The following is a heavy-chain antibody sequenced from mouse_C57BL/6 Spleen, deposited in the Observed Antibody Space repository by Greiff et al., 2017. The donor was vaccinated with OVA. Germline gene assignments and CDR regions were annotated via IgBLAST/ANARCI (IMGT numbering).Heavy chain of an antibody. CDR1: GFTFSDYG. J-gene: IGHJ4*01. Sequence: EVQGVESGGGLVQPGGSLKLSCAASGFTFSDYGMAWVRQAPRKGPEWVAFISNLAYSIYYADTVTGRFTISRENAKNTLYLEMSSLRSEDTAMYYCARHYYGSSYYYAMDYWGQGTSVTVSS. CDR3: ARHYYGSSYYYAMDY. D-gene: IGHD1-1*01. V-gene: IGHV5-15*01. CDR2: ISNLAYSI.